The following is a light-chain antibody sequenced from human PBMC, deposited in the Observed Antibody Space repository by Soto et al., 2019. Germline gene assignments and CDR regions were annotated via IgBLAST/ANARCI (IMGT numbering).Light chain of an antibody. J-gene: IGLJ1*01. V-gene: IGLV2-11*01. CDR3: SSYAGRSNV. Sequence: QSALTQPRSVSGSPGQSVTISCTGTSSDVGVYNYVSWYQQYPGKAPKIMIYDVSKRPSGVPDRFSGSKSDNTASLTISGLQAEDEADYYCSSYAGRSNVFGTGTKVPVL. CDR1: SSDVGVYNY. CDR2: DVS.